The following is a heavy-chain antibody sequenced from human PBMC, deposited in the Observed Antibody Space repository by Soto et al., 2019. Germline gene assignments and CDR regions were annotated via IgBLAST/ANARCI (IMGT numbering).Heavy chain of an antibody. Sequence: GASVKVSCKASGFTFTSSAVQWVRQARGQRLEWIGWIVVGSGNTNYAQKFQERVTITRDMSTSTAYMELSSLRSEDTAVYYCAADPHLLRYFDWLSSWGQGTMVTVSS. CDR1: GFTFTSSA. CDR3: AADPHLLRYFDWLSS. D-gene: IGHD3-9*01. V-gene: IGHV1-58*01. CDR2: IVVGSGNT. J-gene: IGHJ3*01.